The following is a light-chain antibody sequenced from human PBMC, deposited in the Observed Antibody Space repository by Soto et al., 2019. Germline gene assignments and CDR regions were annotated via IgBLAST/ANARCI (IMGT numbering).Light chain of an antibody. CDR3: QQYSSLWT. V-gene: IGKV3-20*01. CDR1: QSVSSY. CDR2: GAS. Sequence: EIVLTQSPATLSLSPGETATLSCRASQSVSSYLAWYQQKPGQAPRLLIYGASSRATGIPDRFSGSGSGTDFTLSISRLEPEDFAVYYCQQYSSLWTFGQGTKVDIK. J-gene: IGKJ1*01.